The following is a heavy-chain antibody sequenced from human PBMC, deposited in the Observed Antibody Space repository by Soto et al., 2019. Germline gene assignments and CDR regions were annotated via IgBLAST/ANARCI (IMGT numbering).Heavy chain of an antibody. Sequence: GESLKISCKGSGYSFTSYWISWVRQMPGKGLEWMGRIDPSDSYTNYSPSFQGHVTISADKSISTAYLQWSSLKASDTALYYCATTSITIFGVVIPRHYGMDVWGQGTTVTASS. CDR2: IDPSDSYT. CDR3: ATTSITIFGVVIPRHYGMDV. D-gene: IGHD3-3*01. J-gene: IGHJ6*02. CDR1: GYSFTSYW. V-gene: IGHV5-10-1*01.